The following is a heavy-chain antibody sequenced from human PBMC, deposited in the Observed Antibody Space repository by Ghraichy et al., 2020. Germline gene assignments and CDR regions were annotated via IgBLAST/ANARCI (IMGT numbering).Heavy chain of an antibody. CDR1: GGSFSGYY. J-gene: IGHJ3*02. CDR2: INHSGST. D-gene: IGHD4-17*01. Sequence: SETLSLTCAVYGGSFSGYYWSWIRQPPGKGLEWIGEINHSGSTNYNPSLKSRVTISVDTSKNQFSLKLSSVTAADTAVYYCARGEDYDAPDAFDIWGQGTMVTVSS. CDR3: ARGEDYDAPDAFDI. V-gene: IGHV4-34*01.